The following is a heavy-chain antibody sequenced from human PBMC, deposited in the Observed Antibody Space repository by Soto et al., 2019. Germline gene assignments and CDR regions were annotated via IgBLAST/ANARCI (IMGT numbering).Heavy chain of an antibody. Sequence: QVQLVQSGAEVKKPGSSVKVSCKASGGTFSSYAISWVRQAPGQGLEWMGGIIPIFGTANYAQKFQGRVTITADESTSTDYMELSSLRSEDTAVYYCAREGQWLGPQGLDYWGQGTLVTVSS. CDR2: IIPIFGTA. J-gene: IGHJ4*02. CDR1: GGTFSSYA. CDR3: AREGQWLGPQGLDY. D-gene: IGHD6-19*01. V-gene: IGHV1-69*01.